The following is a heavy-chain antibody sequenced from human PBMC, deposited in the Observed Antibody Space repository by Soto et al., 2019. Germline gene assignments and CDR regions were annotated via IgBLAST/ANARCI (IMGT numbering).Heavy chain of an antibody. CDR1: GFTFSSYA. J-gene: IGHJ4*02. D-gene: IGHD3-3*01. V-gene: IGHV3-23*01. Sequence: GGSLRLSCAASGFTFSSYAMSWVRQAPGKGLEWVSAISGSGGSTYYADSVKGRFTISRDNSKNTLYLQMNSLRAEDTAVYYCAKVVNYGITICGPASHFDFWGKGTLVTVSS. CDR3: AKVVNYGITICGPASHFDF. CDR2: ISGSGGST.